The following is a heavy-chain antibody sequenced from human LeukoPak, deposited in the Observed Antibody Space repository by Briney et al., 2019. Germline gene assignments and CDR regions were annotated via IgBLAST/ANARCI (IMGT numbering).Heavy chain of an antibody. CDR2: INHSGST. D-gene: IGHD2-2*01. Sequence: PSETLSLTCAVYGGSFSGYYWSWIRQPPGKGLEWIGEINHSGSTNYNPSLKSRVTISVDTSKNQFSLKLSSVIAADTPVYYCARGINLVVVPAAVNWFDPWGQETLVTVSS. CDR3: ARGINLVVVPAAVNWFDP. CDR1: GGSFSGYY. J-gene: IGHJ5*02. V-gene: IGHV4-34*01.